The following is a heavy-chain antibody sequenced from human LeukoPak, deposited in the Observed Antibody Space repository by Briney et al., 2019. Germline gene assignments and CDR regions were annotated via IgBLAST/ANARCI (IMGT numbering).Heavy chain of an antibody. CDR1: GYTFTGYY. CDR2: INPNSGGT. J-gene: IGHJ4*02. Sequence: ASVKVSCKASGYTFTGYYMHWVRQAPGQGLEWMGWINPNSGGTNYAQKFQGRVTMTRDTSISTAYMELSRLRSDDTAVYYCARDPSSWFGELYFDYWGQGTLVTVSS. V-gene: IGHV1-2*02. CDR3: ARDPSSWFGELYFDY. D-gene: IGHD3-10*01.